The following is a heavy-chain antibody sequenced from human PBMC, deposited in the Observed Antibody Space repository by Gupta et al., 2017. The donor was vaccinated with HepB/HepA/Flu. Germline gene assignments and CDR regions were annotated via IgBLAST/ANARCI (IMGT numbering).Heavy chain of an antibody. CDR2: ISGSGGSK. J-gene: IGHJ5*02. CDR3: AKLLVGQGLATGWFAP. CDR1: GFTFSSYA. V-gene: IGHV3-23*01. D-gene: IGHD6-19*01. Sequence: EVQLLESGGGLVQPGGSLRLSCAASGFTFSSYAMSWVRQAPGKGLEWVSAISGSGGSKYYADNGKGRVTISRDNYKNTRDLQKNSLGAEETAVYYCAKLLVGQGLATGWFAPGGQGTMVTVSS.